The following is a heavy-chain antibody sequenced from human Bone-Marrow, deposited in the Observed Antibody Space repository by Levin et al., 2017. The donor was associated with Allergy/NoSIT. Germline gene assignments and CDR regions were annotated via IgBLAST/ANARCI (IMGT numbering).Heavy chain of an antibody. V-gene: IGHV3-9*01. D-gene: IGHD6-13*01. J-gene: IGHJ4*02. Sequence: SLKISCAASGFTFDDYSMHWVRQAPGKGLEWVSGISWNSGSIGYADSVNGRFTISRDNAKNSLYLQMNSLRAEDTALYYCAKSEDSSSWYSPIDYWGQGTLVTVSS. CDR3: AKSEDSSSWYSPIDY. CDR2: ISWNSGSI. CDR1: GFTFDDYS.